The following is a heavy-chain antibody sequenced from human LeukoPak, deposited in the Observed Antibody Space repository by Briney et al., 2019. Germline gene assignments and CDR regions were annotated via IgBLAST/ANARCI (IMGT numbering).Heavy chain of an antibody. V-gene: IGHV3-7*01. D-gene: IGHD2-2*01. Sequence: PGGSLRLSCAASGFTFGSYWMSWVRQAPGKGLEWVANIKQDGSEKYYVDSVKGRFTISRDNAKNSLYLQMNSLRAEDTAVYYCARGFQYEAYWGQGTLVTVSS. J-gene: IGHJ4*02. CDR2: IKQDGSEK. CDR3: ARGFQYEAY. CDR1: GFTFGSYW.